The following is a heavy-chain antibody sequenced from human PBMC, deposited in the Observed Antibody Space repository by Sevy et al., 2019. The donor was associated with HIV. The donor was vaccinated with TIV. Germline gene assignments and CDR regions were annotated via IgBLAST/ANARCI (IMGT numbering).Heavy chain of an antibody. J-gene: IGHJ6*02. D-gene: IGHD3-22*01. V-gene: IGHV3-53*01. CDR3: ARDRITHYYDSSGYYTSGYGMDV. CDR1: GFNVSSNY. Sequence: GGSLRLSCAASGFNVSSNYMNWIRQAPGKGLEWVSVIYSGANTYYADSVKGRFTISRDTSKNTRYLQMNSLRAEDTAVYYCARDRITHYYDSSGYYTSGYGMDVWGQGTTVTVSS. CDR2: IYSGANT.